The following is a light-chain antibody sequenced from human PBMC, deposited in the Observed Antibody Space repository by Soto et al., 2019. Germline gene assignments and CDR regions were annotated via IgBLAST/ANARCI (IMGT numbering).Light chain of an antibody. V-gene: IGLV3-1*01. CDR2: QDR. J-gene: IGLJ2*01. Sequence: SYELTQSPSVSVSPGQTARITCSGDKLGDKDVCWYQQRPGQSPVVVIYQDRKRPSGIPERFSGFNSGNTATLTISGTQAMDEADYYCQAWDSSTVVFGGGTKLTVL. CDR3: QAWDSSTVV. CDR1: KLGDKD.